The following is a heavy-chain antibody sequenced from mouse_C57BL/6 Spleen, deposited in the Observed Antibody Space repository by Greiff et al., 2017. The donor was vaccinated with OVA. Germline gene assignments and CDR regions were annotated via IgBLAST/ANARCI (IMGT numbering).Heavy chain of an antibody. CDR3: ARGNTSYNHDWSYFDY. Sequence: QVQLKQSGPELVKPGASVKISCKASGYAFSSSWMNWVKQRPGQGLEWIGRIYPGDGDTNYNGKFKGKATLTADKSSSNAYLQLSSLTSEDSAVYFCARGNTSYNHDWSYFDYWGQGTTLTVSS. V-gene: IGHV1-82*01. D-gene: IGHD2-12*01. CDR1: GYAFSSSW. CDR2: IYPGDGDT. J-gene: IGHJ2*01.